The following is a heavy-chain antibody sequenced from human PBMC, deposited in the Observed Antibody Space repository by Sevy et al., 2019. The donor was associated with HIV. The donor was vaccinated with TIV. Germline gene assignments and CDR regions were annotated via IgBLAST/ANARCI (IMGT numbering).Heavy chain of an antibody. CDR2: IQYDGSNK. V-gene: IGHV3-30*02. D-gene: IGHD2-21*01. CDR1: GFSFSSYG. Sequence: GGSLRLSCAASGFSFSSYGMHWVRQAPGKGLEWMSYIQYDGSNKDYADSVKGRLTISRDNSKNTLYLQMNSLGVEDTAVFYCVKEGGGEGVDHWGQGTLVTVSS. J-gene: IGHJ4*02. CDR3: VKEGGGEGVDH.